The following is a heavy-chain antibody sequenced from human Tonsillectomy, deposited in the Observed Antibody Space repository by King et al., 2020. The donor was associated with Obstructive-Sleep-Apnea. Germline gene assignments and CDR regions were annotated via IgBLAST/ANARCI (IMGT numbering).Heavy chain of an antibody. CDR1: GFTFPNAW. D-gene: IGHD5-24*01. V-gene: IGHV3-15*01. CDR3: ITGRWLQFC. Sequence: VQLVESGGGLVKPGGSLRLSCAASGFTFPNAWMRWVRQAPGKGLEWIGRIKSRTDGGTTDYAAPVKDRFTIPRDDSKNTLYLQMNSLKTEDTAVYYCITGRWLQFCWGQGTLVTVSS. CDR2: IKSRTDGGTT. J-gene: IGHJ4*02.